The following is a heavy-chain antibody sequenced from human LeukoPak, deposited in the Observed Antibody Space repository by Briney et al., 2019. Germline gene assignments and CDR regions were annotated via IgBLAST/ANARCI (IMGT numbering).Heavy chain of an antibody. J-gene: IGHJ5*02. CDR2: VSGTGGRT. CDR1: GFTFSTYA. D-gene: IGHD6-6*01. Sequence: GGSLRLSCAASGFTFSTYAMSWVRQAPGKGLEWVSVVSGTGGRTYYADSVKGRFTISRDNSKNTLYLQMNSLRAEDTALYYCVKASSSSPQYNWFDAWGQGTLVTVSS. V-gene: IGHV3-23*01. CDR3: VKASSSSPQYNWFDA.